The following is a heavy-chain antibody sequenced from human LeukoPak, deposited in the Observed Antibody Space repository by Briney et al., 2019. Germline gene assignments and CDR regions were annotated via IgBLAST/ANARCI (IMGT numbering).Heavy chain of an antibody. CDR2: INPNSGGT. Sequence: ASVTVSCRASGYTFTGYYMHWVRQAPGQGLEWMGWINPNSGGTNYAQKFQGRVTMTRDTSISTAYMELSRLRSDDTAVYYCARDPLWFGELLSSWFDPWGQGTLVTVSS. D-gene: IGHD3-10*01. J-gene: IGHJ5*02. CDR3: ARDPLWFGELLSSWFDP. CDR1: GYTFTGYY. V-gene: IGHV1-2*02.